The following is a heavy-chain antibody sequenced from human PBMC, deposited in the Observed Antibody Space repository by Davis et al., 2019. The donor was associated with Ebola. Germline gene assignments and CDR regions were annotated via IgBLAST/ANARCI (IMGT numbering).Heavy chain of an antibody. Sequence: SVKVSCKASGYTFTSYGITWVRQAPGQGLEWMGRIIPILGIANYAQKFQGRVTITADKSTSTAYMELSSLRSEDTAVYYCASGSSEVRGVTTLWGQGTLVTVSS. V-gene: IGHV1-69*04. CDR1: GYTFTSYG. D-gene: IGHD3-10*01. CDR2: IIPILGIA. J-gene: IGHJ4*02. CDR3: ASGSSEVRGVTTL.